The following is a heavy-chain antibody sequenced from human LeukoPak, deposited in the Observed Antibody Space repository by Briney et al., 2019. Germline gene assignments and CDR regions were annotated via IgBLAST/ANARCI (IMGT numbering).Heavy chain of an antibody. Sequence: GGSLRLSCAASGFTFSSYAMSWVRQAPGKGLEWVSAISGSGGSTYYADSVKGRFTISRDNSKNTLYLQMNSLRAEDTAVYYCAKTVDTAMVRPDYYYMDVWGKGTTVTVSS. D-gene: IGHD5-18*01. CDR3: AKTVDTAMVRPDYYYMDV. J-gene: IGHJ6*03. V-gene: IGHV3-23*01. CDR1: GFTFSSYA. CDR2: ISGSGGST.